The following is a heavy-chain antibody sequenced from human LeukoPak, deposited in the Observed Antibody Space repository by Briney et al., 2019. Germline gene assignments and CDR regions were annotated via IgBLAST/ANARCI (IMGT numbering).Heavy chain of an antibody. V-gene: IGHV1-18*01. D-gene: IGHD5-12*01. CDR3: ARVGYSGYDPPTYMDV. CDR1: GYTFTSYG. J-gene: IGHJ6*03. Sequence: ASVKVSCKASGYTFTSYGIGWVRQAPGRGLEWMGWTSAYNGNTNYAQKLQGRVTMTTDTSTSTAYMELRSLRSDDTAVYYCARVGYSGYDPPTYMDVWGKGTTVTVSS. CDR2: TSAYNGNT.